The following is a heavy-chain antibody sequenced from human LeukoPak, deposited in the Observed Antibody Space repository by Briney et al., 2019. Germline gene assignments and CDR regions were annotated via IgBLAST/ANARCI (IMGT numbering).Heavy chain of an antibody. V-gene: IGHV4-61*02. D-gene: IGHD5-18*01. CDR3: ARLGDTAMVIDY. CDR2: IYASRST. Sequence: PSQTLSLTCTVSGGSISSGRYYWSWIRQPAGKGLEWIGRIYASRSTNYNPSLKSRVTISVDTSKNQFSLKLSSVTAADTVVYYCARLGDTAMVIDYWGQGTLVTVSS. CDR1: GGSISSGRYY. J-gene: IGHJ4*02.